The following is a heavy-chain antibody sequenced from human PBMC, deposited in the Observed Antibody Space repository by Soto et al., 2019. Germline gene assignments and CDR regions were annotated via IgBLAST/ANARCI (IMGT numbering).Heavy chain of an antibody. CDR1: GGTFSTYS. Sequence: SVKVSCKASGGTFSTYSINWVRQAPGQGLEWMGGIIPLFGTTNYAQKFKGRVTITADESTSTAYMELSSLRAEDTAVYYCERERDTRSPNFDYWGQGTLVTVSS. V-gene: IGHV1-69*13. D-gene: IGHD2-15*01. J-gene: IGHJ4*02. CDR3: ERERDTRSPNFDY. CDR2: IIPLFGTT.